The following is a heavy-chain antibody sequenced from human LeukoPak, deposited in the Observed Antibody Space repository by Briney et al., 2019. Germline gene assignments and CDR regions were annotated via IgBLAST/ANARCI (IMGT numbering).Heavy chain of an antibody. V-gene: IGHV4-34*01. D-gene: IGHD3-10*01. CDR1: GGSFSGYY. J-gene: IGHJ6*02. Sequence: PSETLSLTCAVYGGSFSGYYWSWIRQPPGKGLEWIGEINHSGSTNYNPSLKSRVTISVDTSKNQFSLKLSSVTAADTAVYYCARVSEDYGSGSYRYGMDVWGQGTTVTVSS. CDR2: INHSGST. CDR3: ARVSEDYGSGSYRYGMDV.